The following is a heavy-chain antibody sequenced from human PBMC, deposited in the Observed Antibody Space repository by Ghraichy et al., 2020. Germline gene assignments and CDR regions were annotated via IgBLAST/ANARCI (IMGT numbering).Heavy chain of an antibody. Sequence: GGSLRLSCAVSEFTFDGYPMTWVRQAPGKGLEWVSTLGADGRSTFYADSVKGRFTISRDKSKRTMYQQMNSLRADDTAVYYCAKEGGRLGEGAFDVWGQGTKVTVSS. J-gene: IGHJ3*01. CDR2: LGADGRST. CDR3: AKEGGRLGEGAFDV. CDR1: EFTFDGYP. D-gene: IGHD3-10*01. V-gene: IGHV3-23*01.